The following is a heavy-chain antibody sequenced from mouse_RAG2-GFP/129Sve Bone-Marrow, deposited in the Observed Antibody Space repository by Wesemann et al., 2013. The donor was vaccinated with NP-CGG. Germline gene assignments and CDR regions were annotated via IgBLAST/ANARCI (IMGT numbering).Heavy chain of an antibody. CDR1: GYSFTSYW. CDR2: LILATVVL. D-gene: IGHD2-2*01. V-gene: IGHV1S81*02. J-gene: IGHJ3*01. Sequence: VRLQQSGTVLARPGASVKMSCKASGYSFTSYWMHWVKQRPGQALSGLERLILATVVLTNNEKFKSKATLTVDKSSSTAYMQLSSLTSEDSAVYYCAYGYDWGQGTLVTVSA. CDR3: AYGYD.